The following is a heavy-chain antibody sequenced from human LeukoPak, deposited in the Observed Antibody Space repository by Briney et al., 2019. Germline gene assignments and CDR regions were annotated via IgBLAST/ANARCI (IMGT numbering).Heavy chain of an antibody. J-gene: IGHJ5*02. D-gene: IGHD2-21*02. V-gene: IGHV4-39*01. CDR3: ARGLLFSWFDP. Sequence: SETLSLTCTVSGGSIRSSSYYWGWIRQPPGKGLEWIGNIYSSGRTYYYPSLKSRITIYVDTSKNQFSLKLSSVTAADTAVYYCARGLLFSWFDPWGQGTLVTVSS. CDR2: IYSSGRT. CDR1: GGSIRSSSYY.